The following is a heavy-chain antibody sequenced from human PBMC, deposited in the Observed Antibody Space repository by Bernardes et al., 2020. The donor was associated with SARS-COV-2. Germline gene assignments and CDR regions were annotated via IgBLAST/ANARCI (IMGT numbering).Heavy chain of an antibody. CDR3: ARDYSGKNY. D-gene: IGHD5-12*01. Sequence: SLRLSCAASGFTFNDRYMSWIRQAPGKGLQWVSYIGSNGTIYYADSVKGRFTMSRENAKNSVYLQMNSLRADDTAVYYCARDYSGKNYWGRGTLVTVSS. CDR1: GFTFNDRY. V-gene: IGHV3-11*01. CDR2: IGSNGTI. J-gene: IGHJ4*02.